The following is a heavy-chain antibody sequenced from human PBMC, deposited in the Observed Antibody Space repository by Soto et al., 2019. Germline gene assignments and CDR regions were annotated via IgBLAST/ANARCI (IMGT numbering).Heavy chain of an antibody. V-gene: IGHV1-8*01. CDR3: ARGYFLEELNDF. CDR1: GYSFTSFD. D-gene: IGHD3-16*01. J-gene: IGHJ4*02. Sequence: QVQLVQSGAEVREPWASVKVSCKASGYSFTSFDIHWVRHAPGQGLEWMGWVNPNSGNTAYAQKFQGRATMTSDDSIRTAYIELSSLTSEDTAVYYCARGYFLEELNDFWGKGTLVTVSS. CDR2: VNPNSGNT.